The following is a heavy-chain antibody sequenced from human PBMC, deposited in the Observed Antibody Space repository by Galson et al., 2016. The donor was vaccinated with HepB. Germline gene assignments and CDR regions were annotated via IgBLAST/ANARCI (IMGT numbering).Heavy chain of an antibody. CDR3: ARHFNTMDV. V-gene: IGHV4-4*07. J-gene: IGHJ6*04. Sequence: ETLSLTCAVSGASVSTYYWSWIRQPAGKGLEWIGRIYTSGTTNYNPSLKGRVTISLDTSKNQFSLELRSVTAADTAVYYCARHFNTMDVWGKGTTVTVSS. CDR2: IYTSGTT. CDR1: GASVSTYY.